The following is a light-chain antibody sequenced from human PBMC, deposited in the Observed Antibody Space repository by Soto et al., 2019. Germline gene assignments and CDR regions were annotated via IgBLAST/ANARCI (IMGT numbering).Light chain of an antibody. CDR2: VVS. CDR3: ISYTTSSTCV. Sequence: QSVLTQPASVSGSPGQSITISCTGTTSDVGGYNYVSWYQQHPGKAPKLMISVVSNRPSGVSNRFSGSKSGNTASLTISGLQAEDEADYYCISYTTSSTCVFGTGTKVTVL. V-gene: IGLV2-14*01. J-gene: IGLJ1*01. CDR1: TSDVGGYNY.